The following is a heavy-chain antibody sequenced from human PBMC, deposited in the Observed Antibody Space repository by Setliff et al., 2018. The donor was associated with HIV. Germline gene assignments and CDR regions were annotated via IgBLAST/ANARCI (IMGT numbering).Heavy chain of an antibody. D-gene: IGHD6-19*01. J-gene: IGHJ4*02. CDR3: ARESPGGAGPGVTSY. Sequence: SVKVSCKASGGTFDSYAISWVRQAPGQGLEWMGGIIPIFGTINYAQKFQGRVTITADESTSTAYMEVRRLRSDDTAVYYCARESPGGAGPGVTSYWGQGTLVTVSS. V-gene: IGHV1-69*13. CDR1: GGTFDSYA. CDR2: IIPIFGTI.